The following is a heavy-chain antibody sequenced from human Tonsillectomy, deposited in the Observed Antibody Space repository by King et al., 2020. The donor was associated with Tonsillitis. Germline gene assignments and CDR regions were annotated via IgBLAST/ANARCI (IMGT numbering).Heavy chain of an antibody. D-gene: IGHD1-1*01. CDR2: INPNSGGA. Sequence: VQLVESGAEVKKPGASVRVSCKASGYTFNGYYMHWVRQAPGQGLEWMGWINPNSGGANFAQKFQGRVTMTRDTSISTAYMELSRLRSDDTAVSYCARAIKATGPFNGFDIWGQGTMVTVSS. CDR1: GYTFNGYY. V-gene: IGHV1-2*02. J-gene: IGHJ3*02. CDR3: ARAIKATGPFNGFDI.